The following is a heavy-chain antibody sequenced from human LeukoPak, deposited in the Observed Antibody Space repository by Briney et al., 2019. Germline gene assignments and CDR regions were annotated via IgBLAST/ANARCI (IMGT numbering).Heavy chain of an antibody. CDR1: GFTFSTYT. V-gene: IGHV3-21*01. D-gene: IGHD4-23*01. Sequence: GGSLRLSCAASGFTFSTYTMNWVRQAPGKGLEWVSSITSGSGYIYYADSVKGRFTVSRDNAKNSLYLQMNSLRAEDTAVYYCARDSATVVIRSNWFDPWGQGTLATVSS. CDR2: ITSGSGYI. CDR3: ARDSATVVIRSNWFDP. J-gene: IGHJ5*02.